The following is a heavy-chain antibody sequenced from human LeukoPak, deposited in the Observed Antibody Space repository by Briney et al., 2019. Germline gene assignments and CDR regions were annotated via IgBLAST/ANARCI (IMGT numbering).Heavy chain of an antibody. CDR1: GFTFSSYG. J-gene: IGHJ4*02. Sequence: GGSLRPSCAASGFTFSSYGMHWVRQAPGRGLEWVAFIRYDGSYKYYADSVKGRFTISRDNSKNTLYLQMNSLRAEDTAVYYCAKDLQAEQWLKNFDYWGQGTLVTVSS. CDR3: AKDLQAEQWLKNFDY. CDR2: IRYDGSYK. D-gene: IGHD6-19*01. V-gene: IGHV3-30*02.